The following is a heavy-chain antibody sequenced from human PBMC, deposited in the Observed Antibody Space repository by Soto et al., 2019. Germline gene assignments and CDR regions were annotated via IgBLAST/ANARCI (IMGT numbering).Heavy chain of an antibody. V-gene: IGHV4-39*01. J-gene: IGHJ4*02. Sequence: SETLSLTFTVSRGSISSVTNYWAWIRQPPGKGLEGIANIYYSGSTFYNPSLKSRVTISLDTSKNQFSLKLRSVTAADTAVYYCARHEGGWYFDXWGQGTLVTVSX. D-gene: IGHD3-16*01. CDR2: IYYSGST. CDR3: ARHEGGWYFDX. CDR1: RGSISSVTNY.